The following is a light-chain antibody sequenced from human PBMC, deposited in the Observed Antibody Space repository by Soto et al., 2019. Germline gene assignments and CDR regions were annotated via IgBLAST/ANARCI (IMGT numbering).Light chain of an antibody. CDR1: QSIGAW. V-gene: IGKV1-5*01. Sequence: DIQMTQSPSTLSSTAGDRLTLTCRASQSIGAWLAWYQQKPGKAPKLLIYDASNLESGVPSRFSGSGSGTEFTLTISNLQPDDFATYYCQQYNSYSTFGQGTRLEIK. J-gene: IGKJ5*01. CDR2: DAS. CDR3: QQYNSYST.